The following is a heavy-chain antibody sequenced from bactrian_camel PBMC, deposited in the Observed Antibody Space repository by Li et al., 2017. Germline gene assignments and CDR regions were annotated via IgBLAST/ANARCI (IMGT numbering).Heavy chain of an antibody. V-gene: IGHV3S40*01. D-gene: IGHD3*01. J-gene: IGHJ4*01. CDR3: APGVSNF. CDR2: ISNGGGAT. CDR1: GFTFSRVG. Sequence: VQLVESGGGLVQPGGSLRLSCAASGFTFSRVGMSWVRQAPGKGLEWVSRISNGGGATYYADSVKGRFTISSDTAKNTLYLQMDSVKSEDSATYFCAPGVSNFWGQGTQVTVS.